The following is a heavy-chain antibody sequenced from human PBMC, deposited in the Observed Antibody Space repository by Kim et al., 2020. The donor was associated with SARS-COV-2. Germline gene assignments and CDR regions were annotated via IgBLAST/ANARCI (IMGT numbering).Heavy chain of an antibody. Sequence: DSVKGRFTISRDNSKNTLYLQMNSLRAEDTAVYYCAKNHPCGVVNYGMDVWGQGTTVTVSS. D-gene: IGHD3-3*01. V-gene: IGHV3-30*02. CDR3: AKNHPCGVVNYGMDV. J-gene: IGHJ6*02.